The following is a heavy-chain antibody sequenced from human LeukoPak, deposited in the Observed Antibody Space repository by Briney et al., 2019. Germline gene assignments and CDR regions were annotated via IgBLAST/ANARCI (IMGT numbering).Heavy chain of an antibody. CDR2: IIPILGIA. J-gene: IGHJ6*02. Sequence: ASVKVSCKASGGTFSSYAISWVRQAPGQGLEWMGRIIPILGIANYAQKFQGRVTITADKSTSTAYMELSSLRSEDTAVYYCAREYDSSGYYSWYYGMDVWGQGTTVTVSS. D-gene: IGHD3-22*01. CDR1: GGTFSSYA. V-gene: IGHV1-69*04. CDR3: AREYDSSGYYSWYYGMDV.